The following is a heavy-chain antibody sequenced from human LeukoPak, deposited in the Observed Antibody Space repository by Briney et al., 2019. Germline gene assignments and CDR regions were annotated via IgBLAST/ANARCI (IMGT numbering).Heavy chain of an antibody. CDR3: ARDIGRSDYDAFDI. CDR2: ISSSSSYI. CDR1: GFTFSSYS. D-gene: IGHD3-16*02. V-gene: IGHV3-21*01. Sequence: TGGSLRLSCAASGFTFSSYSMNWVRQAPGKGLEWVSSISSSSSYIYYADSVKGRFTISRDNAKNSLYLQMNSLRAEDTAVYYCARDIGRSDYDAFDIWGQGTMVTVSS. J-gene: IGHJ3*02.